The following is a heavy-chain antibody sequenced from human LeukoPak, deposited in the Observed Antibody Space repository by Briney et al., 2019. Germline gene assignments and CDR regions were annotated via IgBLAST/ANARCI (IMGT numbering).Heavy chain of an antibody. J-gene: IGHJ4*02. CDR1: GGSISSGSYY. Sequence: PSQTLSLTCTVSGGSISSGSYYWSWIRQPAGKGLEWIGRIYTSGSTNCNPSLKSRVTISVDTSKNQFSLKLSSVTAADTAVYYCAREVVVVPGSFDYWGQGTLVTVSS. CDR2: IYTSGST. V-gene: IGHV4-61*02. CDR3: AREVVVVPGSFDY. D-gene: IGHD2-2*01.